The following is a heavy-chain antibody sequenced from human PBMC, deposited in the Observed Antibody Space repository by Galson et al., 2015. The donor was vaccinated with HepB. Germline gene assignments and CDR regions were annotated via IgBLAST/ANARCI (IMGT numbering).Heavy chain of an antibody. Sequence: SLRLSCAASGFTFSSYAMHWVRQAPGKGLEWVAVISYDGSNKYYADSVKGRFTISRDNSKNTLYLQMNSLRAEDTAVYYCASGIGGGSGYYPLHISYYYYGMDVWGQGTTVTVSS. V-gene: IGHV3-30-3*01. CDR2: ISYDGSNK. D-gene: IGHD3-22*01. CDR1: GFTFSSYA. J-gene: IGHJ6*02. CDR3: ASGIGGGSGYYPLHISYYYYGMDV.